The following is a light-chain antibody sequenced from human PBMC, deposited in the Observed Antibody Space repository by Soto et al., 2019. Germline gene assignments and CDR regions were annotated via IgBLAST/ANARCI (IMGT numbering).Light chain of an antibody. CDR3: MQALHTPL. CDR2: LGS. V-gene: IGKV2-28*01. Sequence: DIVMTQSPLSLPVTPGEPASISCRSSQSLLHSNGYNYLDWYLQKPGQSPQLLIYLGSNRASGVPDRFSGSGSGTDFTLKISRVEAEDVGVYYCMQALHTPLFGGGTKVEIK. CDR1: QSLLHSNGYNY. J-gene: IGKJ4*01.